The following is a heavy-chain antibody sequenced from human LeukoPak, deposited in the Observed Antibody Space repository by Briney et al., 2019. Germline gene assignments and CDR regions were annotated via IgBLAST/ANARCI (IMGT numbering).Heavy chain of an antibody. J-gene: IGHJ4*02. CDR3: ARDLVDYDYVWGSYRYGY. D-gene: IGHD3-16*02. CDR2: ISAYNGNT. V-gene: IGHV1-18*04. CDR1: GYTFTGYY. Sequence: ASVKVSCKASGYTFTGYYVHWVRQAPGQGLEWMGWISAYNGNTNYAQKLQGRVTMTTDTSTSTAYMELRSLRSDDTAVYYCARDLVDYDYVWGSYRYGYWGQGTLVTVSS.